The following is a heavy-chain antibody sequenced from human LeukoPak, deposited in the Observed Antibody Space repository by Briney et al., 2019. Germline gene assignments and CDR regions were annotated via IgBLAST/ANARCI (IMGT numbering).Heavy chain of an antibody. CDR2: ISAYNGNT. D-gene: IGHD4-17*01. CDR3: ARVDYGDLYYYYYMDV. CDR1: GYTFSSYG. V-gene: IGHV1-18*03. Sequence: ASVKVSCKASGYTFSSYGISWVRQAPGQGLEWMGWISAYNGNTNYAQKLQGRVTMTTDTSTSTAYMELRSLRSDDMAVYYCARVDYGDLYYYYYMDVWGKGTTVTVSS. J-gene: IGHJ6*03.